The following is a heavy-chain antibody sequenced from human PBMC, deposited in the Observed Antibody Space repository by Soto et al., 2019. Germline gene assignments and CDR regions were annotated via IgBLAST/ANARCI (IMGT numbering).Heavy chain of an antibody. J-gene: IGHJ5*02. D-gene: IGHD3-3*01. CDR1: GYTFTSYA. CDR2: INAGNGNT. Sequence: ASVKVSCKASGYTFTSYAMHWVRQAPGQRLEWMGWINAGNGNTKYSQKFQGRVTITRDTSASTAYMELSSLRSEDTAVYYCARGSGYYDFWSGYYTANWFDPWGQGTLVTVSS. CDR3: ARGSGYYDFWSGYYTANWFDP. V-gene: IGHV1-3*01.